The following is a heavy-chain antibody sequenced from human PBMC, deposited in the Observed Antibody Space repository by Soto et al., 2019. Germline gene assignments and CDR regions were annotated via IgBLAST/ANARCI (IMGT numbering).Heavy chain of an antibody. CDR3: AREVDDYDAYGLDY. Sequence: GGSLRLSCAASGFTFSSYWMHWVRQAPGKGLVWVSRINSDGSSTSYADSVKGRFTISRDNAKNTLYLQMNSLRAEDTAVYYCAREVDDYDAYGLDYWGQGTLVTVSS. CDR2: INSDGSST. J-gene: IGHJ4*02. V-gene: IGHV3-74*01. D-gene: IGHD4-17*01. CDR1: GFTFSSYW.